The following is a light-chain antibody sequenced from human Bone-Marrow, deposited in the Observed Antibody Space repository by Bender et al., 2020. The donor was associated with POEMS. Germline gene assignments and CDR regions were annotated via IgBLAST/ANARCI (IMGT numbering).Light chain of an antibody. CDR1: NSNIGTNA. CDR2: RDN. V-gene: IGLV1-44*01. Sequence: QPVLTQPPSASGTPGQRVTISCSGSNSNIGTNAVNWYQQFPGTAPKLLIYRDNQRPSGVPDRFYAFKCGTAACLAIGGVESKGEADYYSAAWDAGLSGRVFGGGTRLTVL. CDR3: AAWDAGLSGRV. J-gene: IGLJ3*02.